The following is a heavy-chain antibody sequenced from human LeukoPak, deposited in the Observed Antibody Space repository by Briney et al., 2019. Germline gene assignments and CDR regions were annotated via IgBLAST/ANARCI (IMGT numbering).Heavy chain of an antibody. D-gene: IGHD1-26*01. CDR3: ARASGSYDY. CDR2: IWNDGSNK. CDR1: GFSFSVYG. Sequence: GRSLRLSCAASGFSFSVYGMHWVRQAPGKGLEWVAVIWNDGSNKYYSDSVRGRFTISRDNSKNTLYLQMNSLRAEDTAVNYCARASGSYDYWGQGTLVTVSS. J-gene: IGHJ4*02. V-gene: IGHV3-33*01.